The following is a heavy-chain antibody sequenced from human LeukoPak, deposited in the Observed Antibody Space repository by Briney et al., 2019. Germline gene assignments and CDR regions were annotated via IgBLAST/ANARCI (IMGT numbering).Heavy chain of an antibody. CDR1: GFTFSSYE. J-gene: IGHJ3*02. V-gene: IGHV3-48*03. CDR3: AKAPPPYCSGGSCFDAFDI. D-gene: IGHD2-15*01. Sequence: GGSLRLSCAASGFTFSSYEMNWVRQAPGKGLEWVSYISSSGSTIYYADPVKGRFTISRDNAKNSLYLQMNSLRAEDTAVYYCAKAPPPYCSGGSCFDAFDIWGQGTMVTVSS. CDR2: ISSSGSTI.